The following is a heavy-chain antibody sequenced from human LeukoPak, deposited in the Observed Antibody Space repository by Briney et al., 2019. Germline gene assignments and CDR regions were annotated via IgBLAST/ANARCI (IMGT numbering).Heavy chain of an antibody. J-gene: IGHJ4*02. D-gene: IGHD5-24*01. Sequence: SVKVSCKASGGTFSSYAISWVRQAPGQGLEWMGRIIPILGIANYAQKFQGRVTITAGKSTSTAYMELSSLRSEDTAVYYCARTDRDGYNYWGQGTLVTVSS. CDR3: ARTDRDGYNY. CDR1: GGTFSSYA. V-gene: IGHV1-69*04. CDR2: IIPILGIA.